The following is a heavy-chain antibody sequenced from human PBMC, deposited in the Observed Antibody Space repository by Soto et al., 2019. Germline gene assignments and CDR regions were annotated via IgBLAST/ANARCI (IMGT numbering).Heavy chain of an antibody. CDR3: ARDRYSSSSWGWFDP. Sequence: SETLSLTCAVYGGSFSGYYWSWIRQPPGKGLEWIGEINHSGSTNYNPSLKSRVTISVDTSKTQFSLKLISVTAADTVLYYCARDRYSSSSWGWFDPWGQGTLVTVSS. CDR1: GGSFSGYY. CDR2: INHSGST. D-gene: IGHD6-6*01. J-gene: IGHJ5*02. V-gene: IGHV4-34*01.